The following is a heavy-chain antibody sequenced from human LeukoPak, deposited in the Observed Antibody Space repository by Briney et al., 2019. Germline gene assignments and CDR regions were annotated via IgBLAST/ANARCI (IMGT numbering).Heavy chain of an antibody. CDR1: GDSLSSTRAY. CDR3: AILRCFSYGYFDH. Sequence: PSETLSLTCTLSGDSLSSTRAYSGCIRQPPGKGLEWIGSIYYSKNTYYNPSLKSRVTISADTSKNQFSLRLDAVSAADTALYYGAILRCFSYGYFDHWGQGSLVTVSS. V-gene: IGHV4-39*01. D-gene: IGHD5-18*01. CDR2: IYYSKNT. J-gene: IGHJ4*02.